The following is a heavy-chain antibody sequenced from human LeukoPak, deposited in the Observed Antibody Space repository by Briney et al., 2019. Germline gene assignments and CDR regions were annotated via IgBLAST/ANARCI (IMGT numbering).Heavy chain of an antibody. J-gene: IGHJ4*02. V-gene: IGHV4-39*01. CDR2: IYYSGTT. CDR1: GGSISSSTNY. CDR3: ARLTKSLRGYSYAYFDY. D-gene: IGHD5-18*01. Sequence: SETLFLTCTDSGGSISSSTNYWGWIRQPPGKGLEWIGSIYYSGTTFYNPSLKSRLTISVDTSRNQFSLKLSSVTAADTAVYYCARLTKSLRGYSYAYFDYWGQGTLVPVSS.